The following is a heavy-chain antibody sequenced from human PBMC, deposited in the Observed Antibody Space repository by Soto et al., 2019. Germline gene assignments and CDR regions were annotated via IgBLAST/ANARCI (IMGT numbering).Heavy chain of an antibody. CDR2: ICISSSSI. CDR1: GFTFSSYC. V-gene: IGHV3-48*01. Sequence: EVQLVESGGGLVQPGGSLRLSCAASGFTFSSYCMSWVRQAPGKGLEWVSFICISSSSIYYADSVKGRFTISRDNAQNSLYLQMNSLRAEDTAVYYGERASPPIDYWGQGTLVTVSS. J-gene: IGHJ4*02. CDR3: ERASPPIDY.